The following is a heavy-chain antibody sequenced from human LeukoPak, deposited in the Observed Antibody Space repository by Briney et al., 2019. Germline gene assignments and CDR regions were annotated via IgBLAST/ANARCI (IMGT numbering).Heavy chain of an antibody. CDR2: IYYTGST. CDR1: GGSISTYY. D-gene: IGHD2-2*01. J-gene: IGHJ6*03. CDR3: ARSYYGSTSTNYYMDV. Sequence: SETLSLTCSVSGGSISTYYWSWIRQPPEKGLEWIGYIYYTGSTNYNPSLKSRVTISVDTSKNQFSLKLSSVTAADTAVYYCARSYYGSTSTNYYMDVWGKGTTVTVSS. V-gene: IGHV4-59*08.